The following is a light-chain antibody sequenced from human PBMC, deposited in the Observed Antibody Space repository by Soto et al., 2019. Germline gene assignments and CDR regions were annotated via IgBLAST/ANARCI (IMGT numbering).Light chain of an antibody. CDR2: DAS. J-gene: IGKJ4*01. CDR1: ETVDSF. Sequence: EIVLTQSPATLSLSPGLPPPPPCRASETVDSFLAWYQQKPGQAPRLLIYDASKRATGIPARFSGSGSGTDFTLTISSLEPEDFAVYYCQQRKKWPPLTFGGGTKVEIK. V-gene: IGKV3-11*01. CDR3: QQRKKWPPLT.